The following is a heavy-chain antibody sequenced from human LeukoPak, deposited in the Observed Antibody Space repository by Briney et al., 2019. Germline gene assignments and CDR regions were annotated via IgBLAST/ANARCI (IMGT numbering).Heavy chain of an antibody. Sequence: GGSLRLSCAASGFTFDDYGMSWVRQAPGKGLEWVSGINWNGGGTGYADSVKGRFTISRDNAKNSLYLQMNSLRAEDTALYYCARAFGGDDILTGYYTWGQGTLVTVSS. D-gene: IGHD3-9*01. V-gene: IGHV3-20*04. J-gene: IGHJ5*02. CDR1: GFTFDDYG. CDR2: INWNGGGT. CDR3: ARAFGGDDILTGYYT.